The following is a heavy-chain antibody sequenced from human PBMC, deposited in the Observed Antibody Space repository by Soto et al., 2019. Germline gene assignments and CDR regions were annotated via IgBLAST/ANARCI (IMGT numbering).Heavy chain of an antibody. V-gene: IGHV3-21*01. J-gene: IGHJ6*03. CDR2: ISSSSSYI. CDR3: ARDGYDFFSGSGYMDV. Sequence: EVQLVESGGGLVKPGGSLRLSCAASGFTFSSYSMNWVRQAPGKGLEWVSSISSSSSYIYYADSVKGRFTISRDNAKNAQYLQLISLRAGDTAVYYCARDGYDFFSGSGYMDVWGKGTTVTVSS. D-gene: IGHD3-3*01. CDR1: GFTFSSYS.